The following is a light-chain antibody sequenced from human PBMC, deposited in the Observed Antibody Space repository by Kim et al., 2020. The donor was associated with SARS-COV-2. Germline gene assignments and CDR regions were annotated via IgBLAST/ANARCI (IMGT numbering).Light chain of an antibody. Sequence: RATINCKSSQNVLYSSSNKNYLAWYQHKPGQPPKLLIYWASTRESGVPDRFSGSGSGTDFTLTISSLQAEDVAVYFCQQYYSTPPTFGQGTKLEI. J-gene: IGKJ2*01. V-gene: IGKV4-1*01. CDR3: QQYYSTPPT. CDR2: WAS. CDR1: QNVLYSSSNKNY.